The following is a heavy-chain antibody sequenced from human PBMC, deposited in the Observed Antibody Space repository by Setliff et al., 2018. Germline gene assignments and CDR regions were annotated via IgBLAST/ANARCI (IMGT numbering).Heavy chain of an antibody. Sequence: GESLKISCAASGFTFSRYWMSWVRQAPGKGLEWVANIKQDGSGKYYVDSVKGRFTISRDNAKNSLYLQMNSLRAEDTAVYYCARDGGEYWGQGTLVTVSS. CDR1: GFTFSRYW. CDR3: ARDGGEY. J-gene: IGHJ4*02. D-gene: IGHD3-16*01. CDR2: IKQDGSGK. V-gene: IGHV3-7*01.